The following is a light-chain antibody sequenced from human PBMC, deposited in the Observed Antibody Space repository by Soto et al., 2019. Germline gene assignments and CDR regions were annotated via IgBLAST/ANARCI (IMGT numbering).Light chain of an antibody. CDR3: SSFTGSFTHV. CDR1: SGDIGGYNY. CDR2: DVA. V-gene: IGLV2-14*03. Sequence: QSALTQPASVSGSPGQSITISCAGTSGDIGGYNYVSWYQQHPGKAPKLIIFDVADRPSGVSDWFSGSKSGNTASLTISGLRPGDEADYYCSSFTGSFTHVFGTGTKVT. J-gene: IGLJ1*01.